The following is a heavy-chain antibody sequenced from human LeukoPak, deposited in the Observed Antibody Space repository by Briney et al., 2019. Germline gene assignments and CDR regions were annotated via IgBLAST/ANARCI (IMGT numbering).Heavy chain of an antibody. D-gene: IGHD5-24*01. CDR1: GFTFSSYA. CDR2: ISGSGDTV. Sequence: GGSLRLSCAASGFTFSSYAMSWVRQAPGKGLEWISYISGSGDTVYYADSVKGRFTVSRDNVKNSVYLQMNGLRAEDTAVYYCARDKALRVATITNYFDSWGLGTLVTVSS. V-gene: IGHV3-48*04. CDR3: ARDKALRVATITNYFDS. J-gene: IGHJ4*02.